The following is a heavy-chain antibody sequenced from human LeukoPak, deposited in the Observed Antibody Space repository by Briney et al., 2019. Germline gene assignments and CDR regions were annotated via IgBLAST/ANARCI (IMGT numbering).Heavy chain of an antibody. J-gene: IGHJ4*02. CDR3: ASKDYFGDYFDY. D-gene: IGHD2/OR15-2a*01. CDR2: ISGSSGTT. CDR1: GFTFNNYD. V-gene: IGHV3-23*01. Sequence: GGSLRFSCAASGFTFNNYDITWVPQAPGKGLKWVSKISGSSGTTDYADSVKGRFTISRDNSKNTLYLQMNSLRAEDTAVYYCASKDYFGDYFDYWGQGTLVTVSS.